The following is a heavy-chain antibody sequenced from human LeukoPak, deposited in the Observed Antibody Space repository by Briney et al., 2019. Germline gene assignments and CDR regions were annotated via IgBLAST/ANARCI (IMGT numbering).Heavy chain of an antibody. CDR3: ARGTFFWSGYSKEIDS. Sequence: GGSLRLSCAASGLTFSAHEMNWVRQAPGKGLEWISYITSSGTTIYYADSVKGRFTISRDNAKNSLYLQMNSLRAEDTAVYYCARGTFFWSGYSKEIDSWGQGTLVTVSS. D-gene: IGHD3-3*01. CDR1: GLTFSAHE. CDR2: ITSSGTTI. J-gene: IGHJ4*02. V-gene: IGHV3-48*03.